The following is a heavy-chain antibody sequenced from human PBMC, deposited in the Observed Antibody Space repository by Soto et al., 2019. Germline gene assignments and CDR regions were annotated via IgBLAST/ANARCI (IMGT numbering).Heavy chain of an antibody. D-gene: IGHD2-2*01. J-gene: IGHJ3*02. CDR2: IIPILGIA. Sequence: SVKVSCKGSGGTCGSETIRGVREAPGQGLEWMGRIIPILGIANYAQKFQGRVTITADKSTSTAYMELSSLRSEDTAVYYCARDLGRVVPAAAAFDIWGQGTMVTVSS. CDR1: GGTCGSET. V-gene: IGHV1-69*04. CDR3: ARDLGRVVPAAAAFDI.